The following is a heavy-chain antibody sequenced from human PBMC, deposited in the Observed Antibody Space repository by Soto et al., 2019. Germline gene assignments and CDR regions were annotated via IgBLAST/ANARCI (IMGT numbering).Heavy chain of an antibody. Sequence: ASVKVSCKASGYTFTSYGISWVREAPGQGIEWMGWISAYNGNTNYAQKFQGWVTMTRDTSISTAYMELSRLRSDDTAVYYCARSDYYDSSGYPKGCAFDIWGQGTMVTVSS. V-gene: IGHV1-18*01. CDR3: ARSDYYDSSGYPKGCAFDI. CDR2: ISAYNGNT. CDR1: GYTFTSYG. D-gene: IGHD3-22*01. J-gene: IGHJ3*02.